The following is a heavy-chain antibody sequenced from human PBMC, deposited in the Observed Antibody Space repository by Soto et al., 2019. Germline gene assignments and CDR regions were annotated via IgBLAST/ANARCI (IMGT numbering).Heavy chain of an antibody. D-gene: IGHD1-26*01. V-gene: IGHV1-18*01. J-gene: IGHJ6*02. CDR1: GYTFTSYG. Sequence: ASVKASCKASGYTFTSYGISWVRQAPGQGLEWIGWISAYNGNTNYAQKLQGRVTMTTDTSTSTAYMELRSLRSGDTPVYYCAREWEPQYYYYGMDVWGQGTTVTVSS. CDR2: ISAYNGNT. CDR3: AREWEPQYYYYGMDV.